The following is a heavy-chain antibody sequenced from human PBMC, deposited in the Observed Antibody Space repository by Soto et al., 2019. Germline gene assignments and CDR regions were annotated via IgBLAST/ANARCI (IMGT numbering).Heavy chain of an antibody. V-gene: IGHV1-69*01. CDR2: IIPIFGKA. J-gene: IGHJ6*02. CDR1: GGTFSSYA. Sequence: QVQLVQSGAEVKKPGSSVKVSCKAPGGTFSSYAISWVRQAPGQGLEWRGGIIPIFGKAKYAQKFQGRVTITADESTSTGYMELSSLRSEDTAVYYCARSQGGSSSLDIYYYYYYGMDVWGQGTTVTVSS. CDR3: ARSQGGSSSLDIYYYYYYGMDV. D-gene: IGHD2-15*01.